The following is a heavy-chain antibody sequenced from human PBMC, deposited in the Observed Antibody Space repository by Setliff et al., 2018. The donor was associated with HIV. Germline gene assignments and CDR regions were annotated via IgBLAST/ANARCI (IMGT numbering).Heavy chain of an antibody. Sequence: SGPRCEPTQTLTLTCNFSGFSFTTSGVAVGWIRQPPGKALEWLALIYWDDEKRYVPSLQSRLSITKDPSENQVVLTMTNMDPVDTATYYCAHRRGGDRGTNNWFDPWGQGALVTVSS. CDR2: IYWDDEK. CDR3: AHRRGGDRGTNNWFDP. J-gene: IGHJ5*02. CDR1: GFSFTTSGVA. D-gene: IGHD1-1*01. V-gene: IGHV2-5*05.